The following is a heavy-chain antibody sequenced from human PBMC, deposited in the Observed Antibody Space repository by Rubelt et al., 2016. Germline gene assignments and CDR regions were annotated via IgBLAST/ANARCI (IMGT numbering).Heavy chain of an antibody. V-gene: IGHV3-21*01. J-gene: IGHJ4*02. Sequence: EVQLLESGGGLVQPGGSLRLSCAASGFTFSSYAMSWVRQAPGKGLEWVSSISSSSSYIYYGDSVKGRLTIVRDNGKNALYRQMNSLRAEDTAVYYCARGGGFGGLVNYWGQGTLVTVSS. CDR1: GFTFSSYA. CDR3: ARGGGFGGLVNY. D-gene: IGHD3-10*01. CDR2: ISSSSSYI.